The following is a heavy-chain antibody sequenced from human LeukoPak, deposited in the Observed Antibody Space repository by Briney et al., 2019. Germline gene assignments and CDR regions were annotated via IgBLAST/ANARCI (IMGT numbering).Heavy chain of an antibody. CDR2: ISSSGSTI. J-gene: IGHJ4*02. Sequence: GGSLRLSCAASGFTFSSYGMHWVRQAPGKGLEWVSYISSSGSTIYYADSVKGRFTISRDNAKNSLYLQMNSLRAEDTAVYYCARDYGAYYSQNDYWGQGTLVTVSS. D-gene: IGHD3-10*01. CDR3: ARDYGAYYSQNDY. V-gene: IGHV3-48*04. CDR1: GFTFSSYG.